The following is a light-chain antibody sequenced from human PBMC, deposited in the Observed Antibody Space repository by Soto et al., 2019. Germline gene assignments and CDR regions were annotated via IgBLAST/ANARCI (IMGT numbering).Light chain of an antibody. J-gene: IGLJ1*01. CDR2: DVS. CDR1: SSDVGGYNY. CDR3: SSYTSSSTLIV. V-gene: IGLV2-14*01. Sequence: QSALTQPASVSGSPGQSITISCTGTSSDVGGYNYVSWYQQHPGKAPKLMIYDVSNRPSGVSNRFSGSKSGNTASLTISGLQADDEADYYFSSYTSSSTLIVFGTGTKLTVL.